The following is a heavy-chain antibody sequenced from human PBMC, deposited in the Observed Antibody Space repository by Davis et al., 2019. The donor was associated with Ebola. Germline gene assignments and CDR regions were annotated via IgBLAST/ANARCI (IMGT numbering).Heavy chain of an antibody. J-gene: IGHJ4*02. CDR3: AKAIYCSGGSCNLQFDY. V-gene: IGHV3-23*01. CDR1: GFTFSSYA. Sequence: PGGSLRLSCAASGFTFSSYAMSWVRQAPGKGLEWVSTVRHIGGRTDYADSVKGRFTISRDNSKNTLYLQMNSLRVEDTAVYYCAKAIYCSGGSCNLQFDYWGQGTLVTVSS. CDR2: VRHIGGRT. D-gene: IGHD2-15*01.